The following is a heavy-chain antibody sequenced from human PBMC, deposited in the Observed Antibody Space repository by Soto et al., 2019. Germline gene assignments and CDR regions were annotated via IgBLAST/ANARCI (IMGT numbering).Heavy chain of an antibody. CDR2: IIPILGRA. Sequence: QVQLVQSGAEVKKPGSSVKLSCKASGGPFSSYHISWVRQAPGQGLEWVGRIIPILGRANNAQHFQGRVTITADTSTNPAYMELSSLTSEDPDVYYCPNVGGTTSSNWFDPWGHGTLVTVSS. D-gene: IGHD2-2*01. J-gene: IGHJ5*02. V-gene: IGHV1-69*02. CDR3: PNVGGTTSSNWFDP. CDR1: GGPFSSYH.